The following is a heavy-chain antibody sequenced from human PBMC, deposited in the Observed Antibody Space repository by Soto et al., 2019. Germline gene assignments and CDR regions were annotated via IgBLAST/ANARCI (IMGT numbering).Heavy chain of an antibody. CDR1: GGSISSYY. J-gene: IGHJ5*02. D-gene: IGHD6-19*01. Sequence: SETLSLTCTVSGGSISSYYWSWIRQPPGKGLEWIGYIYYSGTTNYNPSLKSRISISVDTSKNHFSLTVNSVTAADTAVYYCARRSSSGFVNWFDPWGQGTLVTVSS. CDR3: ARRSSSGFVNWFDP. CDR2: IYYSGTT. V-gene: IGHV4-59*08.